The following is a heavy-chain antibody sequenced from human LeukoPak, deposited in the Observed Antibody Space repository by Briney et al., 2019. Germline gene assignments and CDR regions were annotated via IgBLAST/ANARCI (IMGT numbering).Heavy chain of an antibody. J-gene: IGHJ6*03. Sequence: GASVKVSCKASGYSFTNFDINWVRQATGQGLEWMGWMNPNSGNKGYARKFQGRVTMTMNTSITTAYMELSSLRSEDTAVYYCARGPQWRGDYYYMDVWGRGTTVTVSS. CDR3: ARGPQWRGDYYYMDV. CDR1: GYSFTNFD. V-gene: IGHV1-8*01. D-gene: IGHD6-19*01. CDR2: MNPNSGNK.